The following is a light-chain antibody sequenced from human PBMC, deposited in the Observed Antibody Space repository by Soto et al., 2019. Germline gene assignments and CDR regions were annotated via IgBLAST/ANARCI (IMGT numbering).Light chain of an antibody. CDR2: EVS. V-gene: IGLV2-14*01. CDR1: SSDVGGYNY. Sequence: QSALTQPASVSGSPGQSITLSCTGTSSDVGGYNYVSWYQQHPGKAPKLMIDEVSNRPSGVSNRFSGYKSGNTASLTISGLQAEDEADYYCSSYTTSSTHWVFGGGTKLTVL. CDR3: SSYTTSSTHWV. J-gene: IGLJ3*02.